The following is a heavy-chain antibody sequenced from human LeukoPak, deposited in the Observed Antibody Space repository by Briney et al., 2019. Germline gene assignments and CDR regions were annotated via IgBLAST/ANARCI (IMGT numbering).Heavy chain of an antibody. CDR2: IYTSGNT. V-gene: IGHV4-4*07. D-gene: IGHD3-22*01. CDR3: ARQSDSSGYYYLGAFDF. J-gene: IGHJ3*01. CDR1: GGSISGYY. Sequence: PSETLSLTCTVSGGSISGYYWSWIRQPAGKGLEWIGRIYTSGNTNYNPSLKSRLTMSVDTSKNQFSLKLNSVTAADTAVYYCARQSDSSGYYYLGAFDFWGQGTMVTVSS.